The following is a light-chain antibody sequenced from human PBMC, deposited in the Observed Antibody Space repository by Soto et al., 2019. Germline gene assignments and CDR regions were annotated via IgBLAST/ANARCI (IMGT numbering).Light chain of an antibody. CDR2: AAS. Sequence: DLQMTQSPSSLSAFVGATVTITCRASDPITKYLNWYQQRPGKAPKLLIFAASNLQSGFPLRLSGSGFGTNFTLTVSHLQPEDFATYYCQRSHRLPLVFGGGSKVEIK. CDR1: DPITKY. V-gene: IGKV1-39*01. CDR3: QRSHRLPLV. J-gene: IGKJ4*01.